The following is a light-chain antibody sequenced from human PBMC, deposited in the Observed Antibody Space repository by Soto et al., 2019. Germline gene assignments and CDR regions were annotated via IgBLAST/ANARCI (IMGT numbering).Light chain of an antibody. CDR3: QQYNSYST. CDR1: QSISTW. CDR2: DAS. V-gene: IGKV1-5*01. Sequence: DILMTQSPSTLSSSVGDRVTITCRASQSISTWLAWYQQKPGKAPKLLIYDASSVESGVPSRFSGSGSGTEFTLTSSSLQHEDFASYYCQQYNSYSTFGQGTKVEIK. J-gene: IGKJ1*01.